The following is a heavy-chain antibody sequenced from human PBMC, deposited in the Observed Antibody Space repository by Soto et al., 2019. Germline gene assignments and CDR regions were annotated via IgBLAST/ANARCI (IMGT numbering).Heavy chain of an antibody. V-gene: IGHV3-23*01. D-gene: IGHD3-3*01. Sequence: PGGSLRLSCAASGFTFSSYAMSWVRQAPGKGLEWVSAISGSGGSTYYADSVKGRFTISRDNSKNTLHLQMNSLRAEDTAVYYCAKDLSGFLEWLLDDPDAFEIWGQGTMVTVSS. CDR1: GFTFSSYA. J-gene: IGHJ3*02. CDR2: ISGSGGST. CDR3: AKDLSGFLEWLLDDPDAFEI.